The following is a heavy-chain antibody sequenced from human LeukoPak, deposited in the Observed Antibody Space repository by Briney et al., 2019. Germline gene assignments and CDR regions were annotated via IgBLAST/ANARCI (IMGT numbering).Heavy chain of an antibody. CDR1: GFTFSNYA. Sequence: PGGSLRLSCAASGFTFSNYAMNWVRQAPGKGLEWVSLISGSGVNTYYADSVKGRFTISRDTSKNTVSLQMNSLRGEDTAVYYCAKDVRVGGGGMDVWGQGTPVTVSS. CDR3: AKDVRVGGGGMDV. D-gene: IGHD1-26*01. J-gene: IGHJ6*02. V-gene: IGHV3-23*01. CDR2: ISGSGVNT.